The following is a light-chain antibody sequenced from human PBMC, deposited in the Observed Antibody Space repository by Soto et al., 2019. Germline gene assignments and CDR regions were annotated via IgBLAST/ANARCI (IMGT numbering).Light chain of an antibody. CDR2: TND. Sequence: QAVVTQPPSASGTPGQRVTISCSRSSTNIGRNTVSWYQQVPRTAPKLLIYTNDQRPSGVPDRFSGSKSGTSASLAISGLQSEDEADYYCAAWDDNLNGPVFGGGTQLTVL. J-gene: IGLJ7*01. CDR1: STNIGRNT. CDR3: AAWDDNLNGPV. V-gene: IGLV1-44*01.